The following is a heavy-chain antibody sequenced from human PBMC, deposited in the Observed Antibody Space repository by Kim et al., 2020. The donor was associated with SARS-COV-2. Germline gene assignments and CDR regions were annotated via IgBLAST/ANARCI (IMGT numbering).Heavy chain of an antibody. Sequence: GGSLRLSCAASGFTFGDYTMHWVRQAPGKGLEWVSLISWDGGSTYYADSVKGRFTISRDNSKNSLYLQMNSLRTEDTALYYCAKAGGSGQPYYFDYWGQGTLVTVSS. CDR3: AKAGGSGQPYYFDY. CDR2: ISWDGGST. D-gene: IGHD6-19*01. J-gene: IGHJ4*02. V-gene: IGHV3-43*01. CDR1: GFTFGDYT.